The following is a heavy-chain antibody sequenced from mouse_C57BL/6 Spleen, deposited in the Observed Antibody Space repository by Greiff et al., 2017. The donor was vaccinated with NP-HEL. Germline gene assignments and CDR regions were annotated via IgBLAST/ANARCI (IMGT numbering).Heavy chain of an antibody. CDR2: ISSGGSYT. CDR3: ARHEDYGSSPFAY. J-gene: IGHJ3*01. V-gene: IGHV5-6*01. Sequence: EVQVVESGGDLVKPGGSLKLSCAASGFTFSSYGMSWVRQTPDKRLEWVATISSGGSYTYYPDSVKGRFTISRDNAKNTLYLQMSSLKSEDTAMYYCARHEDYGSSPFAYWGQGTLVTVSA. D-gene: IGHD1-1*01. CDR1: GFTFSSYG.